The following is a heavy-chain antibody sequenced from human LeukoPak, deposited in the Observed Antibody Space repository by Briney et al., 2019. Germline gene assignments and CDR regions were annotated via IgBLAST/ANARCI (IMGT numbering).Heavy chain of an antibody. V-gene: IGHV3-30-3*01. CDR2: ISYDGSNK. CDR3: ARETGSAVGSTDFDY. J-gene: IGHJ4*02. CDR1: GFTFSSYA. D-gene: IGHD4-17*01. Sequence: GGSLRLSCAASGFTFSSYAIHWVRQAPGKGLEWVAVISYDGSNKYYADSVKGRFTISRDNSKNTLYLQMNSLRAEDTAVYYCARETGSAVGSTDFDYWGQGTLVTVSS.